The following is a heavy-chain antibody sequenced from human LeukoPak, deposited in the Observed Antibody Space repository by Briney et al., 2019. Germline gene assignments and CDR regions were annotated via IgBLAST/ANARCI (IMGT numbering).Heavy chain of an antibody. D-gene: IGHD4-17*01. Sequence: PSETLSLTCTVSGGSISSYYWSCIRQPPGKGLEWIGYIYYSGSTNYNPSLKSRVTISVDTSKNQFSLKLSSVTAADTAVYYCASTSSDYGDYESSRQYYYYYGMDVWGQGTTVTVSS. V-gene: IGHV4-59*08. J-gene: IGHJ6*02. CDR1: GGSISSYY. CDR3: ASTSSDYGDYESSRQYYYYYGMDV. CDR2: IYYSGST.